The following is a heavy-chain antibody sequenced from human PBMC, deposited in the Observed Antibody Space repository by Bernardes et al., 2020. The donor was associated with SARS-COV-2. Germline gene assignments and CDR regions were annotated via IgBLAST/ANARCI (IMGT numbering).Heavy chain of an antibody. V-gene: IGHV4-39*01. CDR2: MYSSGIS. J-gene: IGHJ6*04. CDR1: GGSISSINYY. CDR3: AGSSCGIDCYIGGLRSWDYGMDV. Sequence: PESLSLTCIVSGGSISSINYYWGWLLQPPGKGLEWIGRMYSSGISYYNPSLQSLFTESIDTSKNQFSLRLSFVTAADTAVYFCAGSSCGIDCYIGGLRSWDYGMDVWGKGTTVTVSS. D-gene: IGHD2-21*02.